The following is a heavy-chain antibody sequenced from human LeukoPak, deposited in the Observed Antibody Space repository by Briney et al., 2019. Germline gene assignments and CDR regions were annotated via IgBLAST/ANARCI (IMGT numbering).Heavy chain of an antibody. CDR1: GFTVSSNC. CDR2: IYSGGST. Sequence: GGSLRLSCAASGFTVSSNCMSWVRQAPGKGLEWVSVIYSGGSTYYADSVKGRFTISRDNSKNTLYLQMNSLRAEDTAVYYCARDPRTYYMDVWGKGTTVTVSS. J-gene: IGHJ6*03. V-gene: IGHV3-53*01. CDR3: ARDPRTYYMDV.